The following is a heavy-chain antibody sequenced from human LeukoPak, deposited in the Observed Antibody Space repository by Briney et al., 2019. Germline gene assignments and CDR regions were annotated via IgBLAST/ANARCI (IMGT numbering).Heavy chain of an antibody. Sequence: ASVKVSCKASGYTFTGYYMHWVRQAPGQGLEWMGWINPNSGGTNYAQKLQGRVTMTTDTSTSTAYMELRSLRSDDTAVYYCARDSDAYSSSEYHFDYWGQGTLVTVSS. D-gene: IGHD6-13*01. CDR1: GYTFTGYY. J-gene: IGHJ4*02. V-gene: IGHV1-2*02. CDR3: ARDSDAYSSSEYHFDY. CDR2: INPNSGGT.